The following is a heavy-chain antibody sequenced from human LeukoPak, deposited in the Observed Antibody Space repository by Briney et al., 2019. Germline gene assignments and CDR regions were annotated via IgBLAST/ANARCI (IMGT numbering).Heavy chain of an antibody. CDR1: GFTFSSYA. J-gene: IGHJ4*02. D-gene: IGHD4-17*01. V-gene: IGHV3-23*01. CDR3: ARDPDGDQDFDY. Sequence: QTGGSLRLSCAASGFTFSSYAMSWVRRAPGKGLEWLSHTSVNGAVTSYADSVKGRFTISSDTAKNSLYLQLDSLTVGDTAIYYCARDPDGDQDFDYWGRGALVTVSS. CDR2: TSVNGAVT.